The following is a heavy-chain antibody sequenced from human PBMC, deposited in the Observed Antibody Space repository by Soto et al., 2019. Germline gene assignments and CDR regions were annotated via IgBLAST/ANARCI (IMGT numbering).Heavy chain of an antibody. J-gene: IGHJ4*02. V-gene: IGHV1-69*02. CDR3: ARTRDTIFGVVPKFDY. CDR1: GGTFSSYT. CDR2: IIPILGIA. Sequence: SVKVSCKASGGTFSSYTISWVRQAPGQGLEWMGRIIPILGIANYAQKFQGRVTITADKSTSTAYMELSSLRSEDTAVYYCARTRDTIFGVVPKFDYWGQGTLVTVSS. D-gene: IGHD3-3*01.